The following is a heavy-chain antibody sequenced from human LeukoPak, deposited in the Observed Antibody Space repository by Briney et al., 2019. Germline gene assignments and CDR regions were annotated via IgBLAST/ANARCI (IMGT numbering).Heavy chain of an antibody. J-gene: IGHJ4*02. CDR3: AEASEVGRGYFDY. CDR2: ISGSGGST. Sequence: GGSLRLSCAASGFSFSSYAMSWVRQAPGKGLEWVSVISGSGGSTNYAASVKGRFTMSRDNSQNTLYLQMNSLRVEDTAVYYCAEASEVGRGYFDYWGQGTLVTVSS. D-gene: IGHD1-26*01. V-gene: IGHV3-23*01. CDR1: GFSFSSYA.